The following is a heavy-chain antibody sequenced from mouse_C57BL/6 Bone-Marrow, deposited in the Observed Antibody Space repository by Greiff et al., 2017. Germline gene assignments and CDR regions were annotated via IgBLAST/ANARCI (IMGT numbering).Heavy chain of an antibody. CDR1: GFTFSSYA. Sequence: EVQRVESGEGLVKPGGSLKLSCAASGFTFSSYAMSWVRQTPEKRLEWVAYISSGGDYIYYADTVKGRFTISRDNARNTLYLQMSSLKSEDTAMYYCTRDRSSNWFAYWGQGTLVTVSA. D-gene: IGHD2-10*02. CDR2: ISSGGDYI. J-gene: IGHJ3*01. CDR3: TRDRSSNWFAY. V-gene: IGHV5-9-1*02.